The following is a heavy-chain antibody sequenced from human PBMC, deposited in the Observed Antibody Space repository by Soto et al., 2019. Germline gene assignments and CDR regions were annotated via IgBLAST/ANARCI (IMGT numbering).Heavy chain of an antibody. CDR3: AKDGTSIPEYYDFWSGYTAYWYFDL. CDR1: GFTFSSDA. Sequence: EVQLLESGGCLVQPGGSLRLSCAASGFTFSSDAMSWVRQAPGKGLEWVSAISGSGGSTYYADSVKGRFTISRDNSKNTLYLQMNSLRAEDTAVYYCAKDGTSIPEYYDFWSGYTAYWYFDLWGRGTLVTVSS. CDR2: ISGSGGST. V-gene: IGHV3-23*01. D-gene: IGHD3-3*01. J-gene: IGHJ2*01.